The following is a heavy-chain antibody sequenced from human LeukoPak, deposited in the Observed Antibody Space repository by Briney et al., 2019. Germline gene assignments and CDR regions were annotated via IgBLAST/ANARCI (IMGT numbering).Heavy chain of an antibody. CDR1: GFTFDDYA. J-gene: IGHJ4*02. CDR3: ANLIRFLYFDY. CDR2: ISGSGGST. V-gene: IGHV3-23*01. D-gene: IGHD3-3*01. Sequence: GGSLRLSCAASGFTFDDYAMHWVRQAPGKGLEWVSAISGSGGSTYYADSVKGRFTISRDNSKNTLYLQMNSLRAEDTAVYYCANLIRFLYFDYWGQGTLVTVSS.